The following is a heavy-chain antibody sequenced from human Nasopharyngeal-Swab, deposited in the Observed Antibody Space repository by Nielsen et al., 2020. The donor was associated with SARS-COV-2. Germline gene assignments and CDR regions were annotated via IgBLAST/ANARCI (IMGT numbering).Heavy chain of an antibody. CDR3: ARDGTGTTRKNGWFDP. D-gene: IGHD1-1*01. CDR2: IYSGGST. Sequence: GVSLRLSCAASGFTVSRNYMSCVRHAPGKGLEWVSVIYSGGSTYYADSVKGRFTISRDNSKNTLYLQMNSLRAEDTAVYYCARDGTGTTRKNGWFDPWGQGTLVTVSS. V-gene: IGHV3-66*01. J-gene: IGHJ5*02. CDR1: GFTVSRNY.